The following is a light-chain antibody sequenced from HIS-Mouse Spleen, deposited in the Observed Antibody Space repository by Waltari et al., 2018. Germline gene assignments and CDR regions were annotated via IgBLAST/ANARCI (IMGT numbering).Light chain of an antibody. CDR2: RNN. CDR1: SSNIGSNY. CDR3: AAWDDSLSGPV. J-gene: IGLJ3*02. Sequence: QSVLTQPPSASGTPGQRVTISCSGSSSNIGSNYVDWYQQPPGTAPNLLIYRNNQRPAGVPDRFSGSKSGTSASLAISGLRSEDEADYYWAAWDDSLSGPVFGGGTKLTVL. V-gene: IGLV1-47*01.